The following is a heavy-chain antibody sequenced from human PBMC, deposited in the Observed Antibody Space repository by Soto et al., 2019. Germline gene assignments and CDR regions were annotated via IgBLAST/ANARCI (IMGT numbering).Heavy chain of an antibody. Sequence: QVQLQESGPGLVKPSQTLSLTCTVSGGSISSGDYYWSWIRQPPGKGLEWIGYIYYSGSTYYNPYLKSRVTISVDTSKNQFSLKLSSVTAADTAVYYCARDWYGRFSYYYGMDVWGQGTTVTVSS. CDR2: IYYSGST. CDR1: GGSISSGDYY. D-gene: IGHD3-3*01. CDR3: ARDWYGRFSYYYGMDV. J-gene: IGHJ6*02. V-gene: IGHV4-30-4*01.